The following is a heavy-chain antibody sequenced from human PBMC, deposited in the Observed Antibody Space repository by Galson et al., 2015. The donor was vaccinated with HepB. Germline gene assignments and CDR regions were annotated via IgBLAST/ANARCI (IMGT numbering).Heavy chain of an antibody. D-gene: IGHD6-13*01. CDR2: IFSNDEK. Sequence: PALVKPTQTLTLTCTVSGFSLSNARMGVSWIRQPPGKALEWLAHIFSNDEKSYSTSLKSRLTISKDTSKSQVVLTMTNMDPVDTATYYCARTGSIAAAGMDWFDPWGQGTLVTVSS. V-gene: IGHV2-26*01. J-gene: IGHJ5*02. CDR3: ARTGSIAAAGMDWFDP. CDR1: GFSLSNARMG.